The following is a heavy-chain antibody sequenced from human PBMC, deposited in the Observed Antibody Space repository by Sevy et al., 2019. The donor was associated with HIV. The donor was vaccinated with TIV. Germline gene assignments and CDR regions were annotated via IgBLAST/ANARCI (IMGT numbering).Heavy chain of an antibody. J-gene: IGHJ6*02. CDR2: IKQDGSEK. V-gene: IGHV3-7*01. D-gene: IGHD6-13*01. Sequence: GGSLRLSCAASGFTFSSHWMSWVRQAPGKGLEWVANIKQDGSEKYYVDSVKGRFTISRDNAKNSLSLQMNSLGAEDTAVYYCARDTGGIGMDVWGQGTTVTVS. CDR3: ARDTGGIGMDV. CDR1: GFTFSSHW.